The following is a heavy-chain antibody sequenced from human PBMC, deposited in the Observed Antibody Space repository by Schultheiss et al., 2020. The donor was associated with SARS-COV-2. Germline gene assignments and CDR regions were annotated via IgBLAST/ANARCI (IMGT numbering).Heavy chain of an antibody. CDR3: AGRERSSTFDY. J-gene: IGHJ4*02. CDR1: GGSISSSSYY. CDR2: IYYSGST. Sequence: SETLSLTCTVSGGSISSSSYYWGWIRQPPGKGLEWIGSIYYSGSTYYNPSLKSRVTISVDTSKNQFSLKLSSVTAADTAVYYCAGRERSSTFDYWGQGTLVTVSS. V-gene: IGHV4-39*01. D-gene: IGHD6-6*01.